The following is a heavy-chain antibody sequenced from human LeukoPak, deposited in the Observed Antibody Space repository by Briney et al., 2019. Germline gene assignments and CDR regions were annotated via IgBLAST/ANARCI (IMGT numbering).Heavy chain of an antibody. D-gene: IGHD6-25*01. CDR3: ARVLTAAGLDF. CDR1: GGSISDSRT. CDR2: IHSDGRT. V-gene: IGHV4-39*07. J-gene: IGHJ4*02. Sequence: NASETLSLTCTVSGGSISDSRTWGWVRQPPGKGLEWIANIHSDGRTASNPSLRSRLTISQDTSKNQFSLKASSVTAADTAFYYCARVLTAAGLDFWGQGTLVTVSS.